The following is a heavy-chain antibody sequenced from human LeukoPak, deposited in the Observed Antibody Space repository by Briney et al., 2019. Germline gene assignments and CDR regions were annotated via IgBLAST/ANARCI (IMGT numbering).Heavy chain of an antibody. Sequence: PWETLSLTCAVSGGSFSSNYWSCIRQPPGKGLEWITEINNSGSTNYNPSLKSRVTISVDKSKNQFSLKLSSVTAADTAVYYCATISGYCSSTSCLYTRHFDYWGHGALVTVSS. V-gene: IGHV4-34*01. D-gene: IGHD2-2*01. J-gene: IGHJ4*01. CDR1: GGSFSSNY. CDR2: INNSGST. CDR3: ATISGYCSSTSCLYTRHFDY.